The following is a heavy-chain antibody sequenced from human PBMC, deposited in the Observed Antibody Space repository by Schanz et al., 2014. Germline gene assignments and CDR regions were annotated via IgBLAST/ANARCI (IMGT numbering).Heavy chain of an antibody. D-gene: IGHD4-17*01. V-gene: IGHV1-3*01. J-gene: IGHJ4*02. CDR2: INAGTGNT. Sequence: QVQLVQSWAEVKGPGASVKVSCKASGYSFTPFPIHWVRQAPGQRLEWMGWINAGTGNTEYSQKFQGRVTITRDTLASTAYMELSSLRSEDTAVYCCARGYGDSPTDFWGQGTLVTVSS. CDR1: GYSFTPFP. CDR3: ARGYGDSPTDF.